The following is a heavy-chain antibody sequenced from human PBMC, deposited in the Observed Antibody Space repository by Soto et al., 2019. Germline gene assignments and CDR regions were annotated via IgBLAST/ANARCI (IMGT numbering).Heavy chain of an antibody. D-gene: IGHD3-16*01. Sequence: GGSLRLSCAASGFTVSTTYMHWVRQAPGKGLEWVSLIYSGGSTNYADSVKGRFSISRDTSKNTLHLQMNSLRAEDMAVYYCARDIGLLGTFDYWGQGTLVTVSS. CDR3: ARDIGLLGTFDY. V-gene: IGHV3-66*01. CDR1: GFTVSTTY. CDR2: IYSGGST. J-gene: IGHJ4*02.